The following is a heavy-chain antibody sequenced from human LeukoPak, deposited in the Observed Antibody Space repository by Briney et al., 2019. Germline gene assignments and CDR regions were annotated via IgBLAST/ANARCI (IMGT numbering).Heavy chain of an antibody. D-gene: IGHD3-22*01. CDR3: ARGDSSGHPAFDY. Sequence: PSETLSLTCSVSNADIARHYWSWIRQPPGKGLEWIGYFYNSGSTNYNPSLKSRVTISVDTSKNQFSLKLTSVTAADTAVYYCARGDSSGHPAFDYWGQGTLVTVSS. V-gene: IGHV4-59*11. CDR1: NADIARHY. J-gene: IGHJ4*02. CDR2: FYNSGST.